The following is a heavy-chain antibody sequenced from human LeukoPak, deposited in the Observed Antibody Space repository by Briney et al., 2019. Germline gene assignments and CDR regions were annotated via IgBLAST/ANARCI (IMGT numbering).Heavy chain of an antibody. CDR3: ARVGYYDILTGYYDDY. CDR2: IYYSGST. D-gene: IGHD3-9*01. J-gene: IGHJ4*02. V-gene: IGHV4-59*01. CDR1: GGSISSYY. Sequence: ETLSLTCTVSGGSISSYYWSWIRQPPGKGLEWIGYIYYSGSTNYNPSLKSRVTISVDTSKNQFSLKLSSVTAADTAVYYCARVGYYDILTGYYDDYWGQGTLVTVSS.